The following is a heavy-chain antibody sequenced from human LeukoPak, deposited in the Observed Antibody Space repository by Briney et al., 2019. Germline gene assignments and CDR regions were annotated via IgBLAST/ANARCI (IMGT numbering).Heavy chain of an antibody. Sequence: GASVKVSCNASGYTFSSYWIGWVRQMPGKGLEWMGVIYPEDSDTRYSPSFQGQVTISADTSISTAYLQWSSLKASDTAMYYCARIYCEVESTCWGQGTLVTVSS. CDR3: ARIYCEVESTC. J-gene: IGHJ4*02. CDR2: IYPEDSDT. V-gene: IGHV5-51*03. D-gene: IGHD2-21*01. CDR1: GYTFSSYW.